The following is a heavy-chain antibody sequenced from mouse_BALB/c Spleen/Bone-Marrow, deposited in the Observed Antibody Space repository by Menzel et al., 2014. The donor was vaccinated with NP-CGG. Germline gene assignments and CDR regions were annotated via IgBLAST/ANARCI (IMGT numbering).Heavy chain of an antibody. Sequence: EVQVVESGGGLVQPGGSRKLSCAASGFTFSSFGMHWVRQAPEKGLEWIAYISSDSGAIFHADTVKGRFTISRDNPKNTLFLQMTSLRSEDTAIYFCTRGGNWEDFDYWGQGTTLTVSS. CDR2: ISSDSGAI. V-gene: IGHV5-17*02. CDR3: TRGGNWEDFDY. D-gene: IGHD4-1*01. J-gene: IGHJ2*01. CDR1: GFTFSSFG.